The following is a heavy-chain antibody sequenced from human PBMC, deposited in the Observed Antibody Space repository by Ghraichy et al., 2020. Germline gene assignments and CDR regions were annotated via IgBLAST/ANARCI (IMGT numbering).Heavy chain of an antibody. CDR2: MCYSGST. CDR3: ARIPVGDWYFDV. V-gene: IGHV4-59*08. J-gene: IGHJ2*01. Sequence: GSLRLSCTVSGGSMNNYCWNWIRQPPGKGLEWIGYMCYSGSTSYNPSLESRVTVSLDRSANRLSLRLSSVTAADTAVYYCARIPVGDWYFDVWGRGTLVTVSS. D-gene: IGHD3-16*01. CDR1: GGSMNNYC.